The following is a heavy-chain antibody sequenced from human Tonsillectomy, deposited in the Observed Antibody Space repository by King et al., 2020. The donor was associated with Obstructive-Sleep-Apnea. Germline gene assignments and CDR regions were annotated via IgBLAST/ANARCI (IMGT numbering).Heavy chain of an antibody. V-gene: IGHV3-74*01. CDR1: GFTFSGYW. CDR2: IWIAGSTT. CDR3: ARDRRDYDSSGYYYYYYGMDV. J-gene: IGHJ6*02. D-gene: IGHD3-22*01. Sequence: VQLVESGGGLVQPGGALGLSCAASGFTFSGYWLHWVRQAPGKGLVWVSRIWIAGSTTNYADSVKGRFTISRDNAKNTLYLQMNSLRPEDTAVYYCARDRRDYDSSGYYYYYYGMDVWGQGTTVTVSS.